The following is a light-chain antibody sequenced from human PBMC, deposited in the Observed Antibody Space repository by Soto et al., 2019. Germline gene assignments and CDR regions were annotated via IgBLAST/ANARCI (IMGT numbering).Light chain of an antibody. Sequence: EIVLTQSPATLSLSPGERAIFSCRASQSVSNYLAWYQQKPGQAPRLFIYDASNRATGIHARFSGSGSGTDFTLTISSLEPEDFAVYYCQQRSNWPWTFGQGTKVEIK. V-gene: IGKV3-11*01. J-gene: IGKJ1*01. CDR3: QQRSNWPWT. CDR2: DAS. CDR1: QSVSNY.